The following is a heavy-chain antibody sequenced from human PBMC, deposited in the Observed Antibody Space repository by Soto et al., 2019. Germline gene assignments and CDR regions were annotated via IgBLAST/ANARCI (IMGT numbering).Heavy chain of an antibody. J-gene: IGHJ4*02. V-gene: IGHV4-61*08. D-gene: IGHD6-19*01. CDR2: IYYSGST. CDR3: ARVRWTVAGPGHFDY. Sequence: TSETLSLTCTVSGGSISSGDYYWSWIRQPPGKGLEWIGYIYYSGSTNYNPSLKSRVTISVDTSKNQFSLKLSSVTAADTAVYYCARVRWTVAGPGHFDYWGQGTLVTVSS. CDR1: GGSISSGDYY.